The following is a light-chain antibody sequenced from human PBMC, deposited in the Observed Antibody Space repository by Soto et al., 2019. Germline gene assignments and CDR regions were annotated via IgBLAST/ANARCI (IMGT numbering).Light chain of an antibody. Sequence: DIVMTQSPDPLAVSLGERATINCKSSQSVLYNSNNKNYLAWYQQRPGQPPKLLIYWASTRESGVPDRFSGSGSGTDFTLTSTSLQAEDVAVYYCQQYESTPPTFGQGTKLEIK. J-gene: IGKJ2*01. CDR2: WAS. CDR3: QQYESTPPT. CDR1: QSVLYNSNNKNY. V-gene: IGKV4-1*01.